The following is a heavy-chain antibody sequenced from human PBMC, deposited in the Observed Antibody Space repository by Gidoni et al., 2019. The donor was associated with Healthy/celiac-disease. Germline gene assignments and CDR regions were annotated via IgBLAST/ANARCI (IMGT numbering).Heavy chain of an antibody. CDR3: AKDMAYCGGDCYSRD. Sequence: EAQPLESGGVLVQPGGFLRLPCAASGFPFRDYAMSWVRQAPGKGLEWVSTITGSGSNTYYAGSVKGRFTISRDNSKNTLYLQMNSLRVEDTAVYYCAKDMAYCGGDCYSRDWGQGTLVTVSS. CDR2: ITGSGSNT. CDR1: GFPFRDYA. V-gene: IGHV3-23*01. D-gene: IGHD2-21*02. J-gene: IGHJ4*02.